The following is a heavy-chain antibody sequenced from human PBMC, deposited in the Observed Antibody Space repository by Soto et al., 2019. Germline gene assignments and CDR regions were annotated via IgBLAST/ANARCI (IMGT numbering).Heavy chain of an antibody. CDR1: GFTFSSYS. V-gene: IGHV3-48*01. CDR3: ARANYYGSPGDFDY. Sequence: EVQLVESGGGLVQPGGSLRLSCAASGFTFSSYSMNWVRQAPGKGLEWVSYISSSSSTIYYADSVKGRFTISRDNAKNSLYLQMNSLRAEDTAVYYCARANYYGSPGDFDYWGQVTLVTVSS. CDR2: ISSSSSTI. D-gene: IGHD3-10*01. J-gene: IGHJ4*02.